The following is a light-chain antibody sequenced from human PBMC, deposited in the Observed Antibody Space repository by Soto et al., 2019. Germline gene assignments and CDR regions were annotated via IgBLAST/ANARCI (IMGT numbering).Light chain of an antibody. CDR3: LQYSDTPYT. V-gene: IGKV4-1*01. CDR2: WAS. CDR1: QSVLYSSNNKNY. J-gene: IGKJ2*01. Sequence: DIVLTQSPDSLAVSLGERATINCKSSQSVLYSSNNKNYLAWYQQKPGQPPKLLIYWASTRESGVPDRFSGSGSGTGFTLTISSLQAEDVAVYYCLQYSDTPYTFGQGTKLEIK.